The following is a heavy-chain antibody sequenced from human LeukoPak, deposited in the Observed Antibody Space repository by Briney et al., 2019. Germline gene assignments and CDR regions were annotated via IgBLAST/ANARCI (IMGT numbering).Heavy chain of an antibody. CDR3: ARFRGLQGYYYYGMDV. V-gene: IGHV5-51*01. J-gene: IGHJ6*02. CDR2: IYPGDSDT. Sequence: GESLQISCQGSGYSFTSYWIGWVRQMPGKGLEWMGIIYPGDSDTRYSPSFQGQVTISADKSISTAYLQWSSLKASDTAMYYCARFRGLQGYYYYGMDVWGQGTTVTVSS. CDR1: GYSFTSYW. D-gene: IGHD3-10*01.